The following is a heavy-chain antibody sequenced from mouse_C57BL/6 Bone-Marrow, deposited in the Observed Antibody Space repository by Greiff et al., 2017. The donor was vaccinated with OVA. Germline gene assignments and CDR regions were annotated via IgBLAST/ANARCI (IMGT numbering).Heavy chain of an antibody. CDR1: GYTFTSYW. D-gene: IGHD2-3*01. CDR3: ERCDGYLYYYAMDY. V-gene: IGHV1-55*01. Sequence: QVQLQQPGAELVKPGASVKMSCKASGYTFTSYWITWVKQRPGQGLAWIGDIYPGSGSTNYNEKFKSKATLTVDTSSSTAYMQLSSLTSEDSEVYYCERCDGYLYYYAMDYWGQGTSVTVSS. CDR2: IYPGSGST. J-gene: IGHJ4*01.